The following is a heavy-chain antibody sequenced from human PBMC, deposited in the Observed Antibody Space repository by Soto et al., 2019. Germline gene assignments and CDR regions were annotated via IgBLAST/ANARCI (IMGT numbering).Heavy chain of an antibody. D-gene: IGHD3-3*01. V-gene: IGHV4-31*03. CDR2: VYYSGST. CDR1: GGSISSGGYY. CDR3: ARKNYDFWSGLDY. Sequence: QVQLQESGPGLVKPSQTLSLTCTVSGGSISSGGYYWSWIRQHPGKGLEWIGYVYYSGSTYYNLSPKGRGTISVDPSKNQYSLKLSSVTAADTAVYYCARKNYDFWSGLDYWGQGTLVTVSS. J-gene: IGHJ4*02.